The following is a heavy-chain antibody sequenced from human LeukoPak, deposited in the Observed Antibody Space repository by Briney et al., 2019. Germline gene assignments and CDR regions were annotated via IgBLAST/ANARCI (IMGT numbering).Heavy chain of an antibody. CDR2: IWYDGSNK. CDR3: ARDITGDPPPYYFDY. CDR1: GFTFSNYW. D-gene: IGHD7-27*01. Sequence: GGSLRLSCAASGFTFSNYWMSWVRQAPGKGLEWVAVIWYDGSNKYYADSVKGRFTISRDNSKGMLYLQMNSLRAEDTAVYYCARDITGDPPPYYFDYWGQGSLVTVSS. V-gene: IGHV3-33*08. J-gene: IGHJ4*02.